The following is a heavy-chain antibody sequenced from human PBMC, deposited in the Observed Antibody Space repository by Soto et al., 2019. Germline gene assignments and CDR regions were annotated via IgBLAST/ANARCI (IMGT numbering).Heavy chain of an antibody. V-gene: IGHV4-30-2*01. CDR3: ARGGFIVVVPSGFEPVAFDI. CDR1: GGSISSGGYS. Sequence: QLQLQESGSGLVKPSQTLSLTCAVSGGSISSGGYSWSWIRQPPGKGLEWIGYIYHSGSTYYNPSLKSRVTISVDRSKNQFSLKLSSVTAADTAVYYCARGGFIVVVPSGFEPVAFDIWGQGTMVTVSS. D-gene: IGHD2-2*01. CDR2: IYHSGST. J-gene: IGHJ3*02.